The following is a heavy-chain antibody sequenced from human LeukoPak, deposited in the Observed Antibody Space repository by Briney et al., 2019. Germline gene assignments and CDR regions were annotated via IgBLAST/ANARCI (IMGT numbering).Heavy chain of an antibody. CDR1: GNTLSELS. D-gene: IGHD1-26*01. J-gene: IGHJ4*02. Sequence: ASVKVSCKVSGNTLSELSMHWVRQAPEKGLEWMGGVDPEDDKNIYAQKFQGRVTMTEDTSTDTAYMELSNLRSEDTAVYYCATDHQWQLLGYWGQGTLVTVSS. V-gene: IGHV1-24*01. CDR2: VDPEDDKN. CDR3: ATDHQWQLLGY.